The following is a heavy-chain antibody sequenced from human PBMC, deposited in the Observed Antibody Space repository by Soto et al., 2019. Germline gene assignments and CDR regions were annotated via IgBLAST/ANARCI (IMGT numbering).Heavy chain of an antibody. V-gene: IGHV4-34*01. CDR2: INHSGST. Sequence: SETLSLTCAVYGGSFSGYYWSWIRQPPGKGLEWIGEINHSGSTNYNPSLKSRVTISVDTSKNQFSLKLSSVTAAGTAVYYCARGKKWLRSYYGMDVWGQGTTVTVSS. J-gene: IGHJ6*02. CDR1: GGSFSGYY. CDR3: ARGKKWLRSYYGMDV. D-gene: IGHD5-12*01.